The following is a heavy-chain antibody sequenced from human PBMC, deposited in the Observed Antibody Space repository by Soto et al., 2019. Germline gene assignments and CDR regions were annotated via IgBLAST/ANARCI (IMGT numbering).Heavy chain of an antibody. CDR3: ARARFCTSTSCYHYFDF. J-gene: IGHJ4*02. CDR1: GGSISSSS. D-gene: IGHD2-2*01. V-gene: IGHV4-59*01. Sequence: PSETLSLTCTVSGGSISSSSWSWIRQPPGRGREWIGYIYNNGRTDYNPTLRSRVTISVDTSKNHYSLKLSSVTPADTAVYYCARARFCTSTSCYHYFDFWGQGTLVTVSS. CDR2: IYNNGRT.